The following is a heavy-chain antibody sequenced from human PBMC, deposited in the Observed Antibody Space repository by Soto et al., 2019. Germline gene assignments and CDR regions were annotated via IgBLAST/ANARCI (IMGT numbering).Heavy chain of an antibody. J-gene: IGHJ5*02. Sequence: ASVKVSCKASGYTFTSYAMHWVRQAPGQRVEWLGWINAGDGNTKYSQNFQGRVTITRDTSASTIYMELSSLRSEDTAVHYCARDPRTDGRYNWFGPWGQGTLVTVSS. CDR1: GYTFTSYA. CDR3: ARDPRTDGRYNWFGP. D-gene: IGHD1-1*01. CDR2: INAGDGNT. V-gene: IGHV1-3*01.